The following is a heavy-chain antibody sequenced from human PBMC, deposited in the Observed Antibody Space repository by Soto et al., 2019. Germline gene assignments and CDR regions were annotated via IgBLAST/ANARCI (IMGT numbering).Heavy chain of an antibody. V-gene: IGHV3-30*18. J-gene: IGHJ6*02. D-gene: IGHD4-17*01. Sequence: QVQLVESGGGVVQPGRSLRLSCAASGFTFSNYGMHWVRQAPGKGLEWVAVISYDGSNKYYADSVKGRFTISRDNSNNTLYLQMNSLRAEDTAVYYCAKDNTATVTVNYYYYGMDVCVQGTTVTVSS. CDR1: GFTFSNYG. CDR3: AKDNTATVTVNYYYYGMDV. CDR2: ISYDGSNK.